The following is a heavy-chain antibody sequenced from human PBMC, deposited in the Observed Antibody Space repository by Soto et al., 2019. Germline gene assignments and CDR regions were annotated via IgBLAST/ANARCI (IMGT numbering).Heavy chain of an antibody. CDR1: GASIRSYH. D-gene: IGHD3-16*01. CDR3: AKDVSSRRWFDP. V-gene: IGHV4-4*07. J-gene: IGHJ5*02. CDR2: MPHTGNT. Sequence: QVQLQESGPGLVKPSETLSLTCAVSGASIRSYHWSWIRQPAGKGLEWIGRMPHTGNTNYNPSLKSRVTMSVDTSKHQISLKMTSVTAADTAVYFCAKDVSSRRWFDPWGQGILVIVSS.